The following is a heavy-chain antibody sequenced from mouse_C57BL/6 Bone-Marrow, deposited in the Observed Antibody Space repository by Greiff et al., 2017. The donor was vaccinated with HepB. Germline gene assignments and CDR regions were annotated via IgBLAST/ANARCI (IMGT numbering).Heavy chain of an antibody. D-gene: IGHD1-1*01. CDR1: GFTFSDYG. J-gene: IGHJ1*03. CDR3: ARPSITWGYFDV. CDR2: ISSGSSTI. V-gene: IGHV5-17*01. Sequence: EVNVVESGGGLVKPGGSLTLSCAASGFTFSDYGMHWVRQAPEKGLEWFAYISSGSSTIYYADTVKGRFTISRDNAKNTLFLQMTSLRSEDTAMYYGARPSITWGYFDVWGTGTTVTVSS.